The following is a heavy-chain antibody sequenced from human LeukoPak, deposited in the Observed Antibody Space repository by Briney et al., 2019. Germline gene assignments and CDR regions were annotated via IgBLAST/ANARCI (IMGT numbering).Heavy chain of an antibody. CDR2: IYYSGST. V-gene: IGHV4-39*01. J-gene: IGHJ5*02. CDR3: ARDPVTSPYNWFDP. D-gene: IGHD2-21*02. CDR1: GGSISSSSAY. Sequence: SETLSLTCTVSGGSISSSSAYWGWIRQPPGKGLEWIGSIYYSGSTYYNPSLKSRVTISVDTSKNQFSLKLSSVTAADTAVYYCARDPVTSPYNWFDPWGQGTLVTVSS.